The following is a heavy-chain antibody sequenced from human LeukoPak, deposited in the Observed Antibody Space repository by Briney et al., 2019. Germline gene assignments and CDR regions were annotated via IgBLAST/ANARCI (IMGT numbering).Heavy chain of an antibody. V-gene: IGHV4-4*02. CDR1: GGSISSSSSIC. D-gene: IGHD4-23*01. CDR3: ARNGGNSDYDY. CDR2: IYDSGAT. J-gene: IGHJ4*02. Sequence: KPSETLSLTCAVSGGSISSSSSICWTWVRQPPGKGLEWIGEIYDSGATDYNPSLKSRVTMLLDKSKNQFSLKLNSVTAADTAVYYCARNGGNSDYDYWGQGTLATVSA.